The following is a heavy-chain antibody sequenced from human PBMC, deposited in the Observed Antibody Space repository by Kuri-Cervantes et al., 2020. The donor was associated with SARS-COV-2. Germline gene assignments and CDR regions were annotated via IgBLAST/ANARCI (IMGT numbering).Heavy chain of an antibody. D-gene: IGHD3-10*01. J-gene: IGHJ3*02. CDR2: IYYSGST. V-gene: IGHV4-30-4*01. Sequence: SETLSLTCTVSGGSISGGDYYWSWIRQPPGKGLEWIGYIYYSGSTYYNPSLKSRVTISVDTSKNQFSLKLSSVTAADTAVYYCARDRMESLLWFGVVGAFDIWGQGTMVTVSS. CDR3: ARDRMESLLWFGVVGAFDI. CDR1: GGSISGGDYY.